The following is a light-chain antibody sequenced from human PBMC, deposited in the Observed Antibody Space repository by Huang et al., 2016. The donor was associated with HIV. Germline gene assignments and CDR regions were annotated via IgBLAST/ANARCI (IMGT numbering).Light chain of an antibody. J-gene: IGKJ2*01. Sequence: EIVLTQSPGTLSLSPGERATLSCRARQSVTNNYLGWYQQKPGQPPRLLLYGASSRATGIPDRFSGSGSGTDFTLTISRLEPEDFAVYYCQQYGVSPRTFGQGTKLEIK. CDR3: QQYGVSPRT. CDR2: GAS. V-gene: IGKV3-20*01. CDR1: QSVTNNY.